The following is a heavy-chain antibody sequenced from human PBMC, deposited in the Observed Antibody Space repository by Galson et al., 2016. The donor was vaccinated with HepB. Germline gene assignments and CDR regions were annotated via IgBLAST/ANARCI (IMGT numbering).Heavy chain of an antibody. CDR2: ISGSGGST. V-gene: IGHV3-23*01. J-gene: IGHJ6*02. D-gene: IGHD3-3*01. CDR1: GFVFSNFG. Sequence: SLRLSCAASGFVFSNFGLTWVRQAPGKGLEWVSIISGSGGSTKDADSVKGRFTISRDNSKNTLYLQMNSLRVEDTAVYYCAKGTWGRFLEWSGEGGMDVWGQGTTVTVSS. CDR3: AKGTWGRFLEWSGEGGMDV.